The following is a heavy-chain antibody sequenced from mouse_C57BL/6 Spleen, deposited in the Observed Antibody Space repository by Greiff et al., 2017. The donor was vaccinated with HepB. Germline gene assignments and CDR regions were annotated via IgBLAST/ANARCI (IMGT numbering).Heavy chain of an antibody. CDR3: AVGLFDY. CDR1: GYTFTDYY. Sequence: VKLMESGAELVRPGASVKLSCKTSGYTFTDYYINWVKQRPGQGLEWIARIYPGSGNTYYNEKFKGKATLTAEKSSSTAYMQLSSLTSEDSAVYFCAVGLFDYWGQGTTLTVSS. CDR2: IYPGSGNT. D-gene: IGHD2-4*01. V-gene: IGHV1-76*01. J-gene: IGHJ2*01.